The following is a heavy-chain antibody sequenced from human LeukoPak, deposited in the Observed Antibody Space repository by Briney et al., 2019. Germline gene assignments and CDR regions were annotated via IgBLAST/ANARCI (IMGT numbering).Heavy chain of an antibody. CDR1: GFTFTNYA. J-gene: IGHJ3*02. D-gene: IGHD5-18*01. CDR3: AKDLGYSYAPRSAFDI. CDR2: TGASGITT. Sequence: GGSLRLSCAASGFTFTNYAMSWVRQAPGKGLEWISGTGASGITTHYAGSVKGRFTLSRDNSQNTLSLQMSGLTAEDTAVYYCAKDLGYSYAPRSAFDIWGQGTMVTVSS. V-gene: IGHV3-23*01.